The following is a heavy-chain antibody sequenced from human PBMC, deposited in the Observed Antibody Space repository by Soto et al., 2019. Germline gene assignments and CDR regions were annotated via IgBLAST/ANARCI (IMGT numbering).Heavy chain of an antibody. CDR1: GGSFSGYY. J-gene: IGHJ4*02. D-gene: IGHD3-3*01. Sequence: QVQLQQWGAGLLKPSETLSLTCAVYGGSFSGYYWSWIRQPPGKGLEWIGEINHSGSTNYNPSLKSRVTISVDTSKNQFSLKLSSVTAADTAVYYCARDRGGFLGWSGHARFDYWGQGTLVTVSS. CDR2: INHSGST. CDR3: ARDRGGFLGWSGHARFDY. V-gene: IGHV4-34*01.